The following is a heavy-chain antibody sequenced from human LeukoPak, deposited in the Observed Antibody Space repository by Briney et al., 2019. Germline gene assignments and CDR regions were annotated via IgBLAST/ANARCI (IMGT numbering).Heavy chain of an antibody. CDR1: GFTFSTYA. CDR2: LYSADTT. V-gene: IGHV3-23*03. Sequence: GGSLRLSCAAAGFTFSTYAMNWVRQPPGKGLEWVSVLYSADTTYFADSVKGRFTISRDNAKNSLYLQMNSLRAEDTALYYCAKDNGSGSFSFYGMDVWGQGTTVTVSS. CDR3: AKDNGSGSFSFYGMDV. D-gene: IGHD3-10*01. J-gene: IGHJ6*02.